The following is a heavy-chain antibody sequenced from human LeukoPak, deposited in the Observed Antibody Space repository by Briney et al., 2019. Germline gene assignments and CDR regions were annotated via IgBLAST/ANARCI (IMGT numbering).Heavy chain of an antibody. V-gene: IGHV4-4*07. J-gene: IGHJ3*02. CDR3: ARDLEYSSSTNAFDI. CDR1: GGSISSYY. D-gene: IGHD6-6*01. CDR2: IYTSGST. Sequence: NPSETLSLTCTVSGGSISSYYWSWIRQPAGKGLEWIGRIYTSGSTNYNPSLKSRVTISVDKSKNQFSLKLSPVTAADTAVYYCARDLEYSSSTNAFDIWGQGTMVTVSS.